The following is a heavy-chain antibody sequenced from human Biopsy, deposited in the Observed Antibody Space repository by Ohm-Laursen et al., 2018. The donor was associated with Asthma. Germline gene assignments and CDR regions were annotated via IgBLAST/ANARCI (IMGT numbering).Heavy chain of an antibody. CDR2: ISWNSGSI. V-gene: IGHV3-9*01. CDR1: RFTFDDYG. Sequence: SLRLSCTASRFTFDDYGMHWVRQAPGKGLEWVSGISWNSGSIGYADSVKGRFTISRDNAKNSLYLQMSSLRVEDTALYYCAKATLGDIGKDYWGQGTLVTVSS. J-gene: IGHJ4*02. D-gene: IGHD2-21*01. CDR3: AKATLGDIGKDY.